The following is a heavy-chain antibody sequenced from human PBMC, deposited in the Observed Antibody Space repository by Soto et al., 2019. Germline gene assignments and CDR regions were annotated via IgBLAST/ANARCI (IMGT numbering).Heavy chain of an antibody. J-gene: IGHJ4*02. CDR1: GGTFSSYA. CDR2: IIPIFGTA. Sequence: QVQLVQSGAEVKKPGSSVKVSCKASGGTFSSYAISWVRQAPGQGLEWMGGIIPIFGTANYAQKFQGRVTITADESTSTAYMEVSSLRSDDTAVYYCARDGLAVAGDFDYWGQGTLVTVSS. CDR3: ARDGLAVAGDFDY. V-gene: IGHV1-69*12. D-gene: IGHD6-19*01.